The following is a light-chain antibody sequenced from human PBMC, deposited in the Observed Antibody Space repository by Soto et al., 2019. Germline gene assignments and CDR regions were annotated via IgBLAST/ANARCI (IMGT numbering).Light chain of an antibody. CDR2: DAS. CDR1: QSDSSW. J-gene: IGKJ4*01. Sequence: DIQMTQSPATLSASVGDRVTITCRASQSDSSWLAWYQQKPGNALKLLIKDASTLMGGVPSRFGGSGSGTEFTLTISSLQPDDVATYYCQQYYTSSPLTLGGGTKVDIK. V-gene: IGKV1-5*01. CDR3: QQYYTSSPLT.